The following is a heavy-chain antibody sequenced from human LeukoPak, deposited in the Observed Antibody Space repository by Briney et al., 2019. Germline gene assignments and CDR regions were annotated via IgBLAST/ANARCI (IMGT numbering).Heavy chain of an antibody. CDR2: IYYSGST. V-gene: IGHV4-59*12. CDR1: GFTFSSYS. D-gene: IGHD4-11*01. J-gene: IGHJ6*03. CDR3: ARDLRNYPYYYYYYMDV. Sequence: GSLRLSCAASGFTFSSYSMNWVRQAPGKGLEWIGNIYYSGSTFYNPSLKSRVTISVDTSKNQFSLKLSSVTAADTAVYYCARDLRNYPYYYYYYMDVWGKGTTVTVSS.